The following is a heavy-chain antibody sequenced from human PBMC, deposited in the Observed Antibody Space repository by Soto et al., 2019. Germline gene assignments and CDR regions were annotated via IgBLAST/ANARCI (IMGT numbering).Heavy chain of an antibody. D-gene: IGHD3-3*01. CDR1: GFSFRNYA. J-gene: IGHJ6*02. CDR3: AKLKGGLGRFYGMDA. CDR2: ISSGGGST. Sequence: DEHLVESGGGSLQPGGSLRLSCADSGFSFRNYAMTWVRQSPGKGLEWVSLISSGGGSTNYADSVKGRFTISIDDSQNMPYLQMTGLRGEDTALYYCAKLKGGLGRFYGMDAWGQGTMVIVSS. V-gene: IGHV3-23*04.